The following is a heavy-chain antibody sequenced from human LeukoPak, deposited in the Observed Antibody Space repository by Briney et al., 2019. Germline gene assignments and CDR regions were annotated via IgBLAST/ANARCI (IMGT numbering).Heavy chain of an antibody. J-gene: IGHJ4*02. CDR2: ISGSGGST. D-gene: IGHD5-18*01. CDR1: GFTFSSYG. V-gene: IGHV3-23*01. CDR3: ARAYSYGYFDY. Sequence: GGSLRLSCAASGFTFSSYGMSWVRQAPGKGLEWVSAISGSGGSTYYADSVKGRFTISRDNAKNSLYLQMNSLRAEDTAVYHCARAYSYGYFDYWGQGTLVTVSS.